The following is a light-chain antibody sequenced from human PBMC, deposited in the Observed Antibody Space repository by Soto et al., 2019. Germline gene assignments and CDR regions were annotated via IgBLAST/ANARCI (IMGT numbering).Light chain of an antibody. CDR3: SSFTSSSTLPYV. J-gene: IGLJ1*01. CDR1: SSDVGGYNS. V-gene: IGLV2-14*01. Sequence: QSVLTQPASMSGSPGQSITISCAGTSSDVGGYNSVSWYQQHPGKAPKLIIYEVTVRPSGVSHRFSGSKSGNTASLTISGLQAEDEADHYCSSFTSSSTLPYVFGTGTKLTVL. CDR2: EVT.